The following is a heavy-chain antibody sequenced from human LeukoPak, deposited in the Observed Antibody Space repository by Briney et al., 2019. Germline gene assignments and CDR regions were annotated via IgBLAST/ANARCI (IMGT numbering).Heavy chain of an antibody. CDR3: ARDSYLRITIVRGALNWFDP. V-gene: IGHV1-2*02. CDR1: GYIFTDYY. CDR2: INPNSGGT. D-gene: IGHD3-10*01. Sequence: ASVKVSCKASGYIFTDYYMHWVRQAPGQGLEWMGWINPNSGGTNYAQKFQGRVTMTRDTSISTAYMELSRLRSDDTAVYYCARDSYLRITIVRGALNWFDPWGQGTLVTVSS. J-gene: IGHJ5*02.